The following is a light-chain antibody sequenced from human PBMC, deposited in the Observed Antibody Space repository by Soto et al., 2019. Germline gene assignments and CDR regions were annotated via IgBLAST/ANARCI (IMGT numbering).Light chain of an antibody. V-gene: IGLV2-11*01. CDR3: CSYAGRYTFYV. CDR1: SSDVGGYNY. CDR2: DVS. Sequence: QSVLTQPRSVSGSPGQSVTISCTGTSSDVGGYNYVSWYQQHPGKAPKLMIYDVSKRPSGVPDRFSGSKSGNTASLTISGLQTEDEADYYCCSYAGRYTFYVFGSGTKLTVL. J-gene: IGLJ1*01.